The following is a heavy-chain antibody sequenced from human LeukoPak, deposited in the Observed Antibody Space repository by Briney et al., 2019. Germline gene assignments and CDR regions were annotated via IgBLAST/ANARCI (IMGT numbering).Heavy chain of an antibody. V-gene: IGHV3-53*01. CDR3: ARGQSVGWEIGVCDF. CDR1: GFTVSSNY. Sequence: GGSLRLSCAASGFTVSSNYMSWVRQAPGKGLEWVSVIYSGGSTYYADSVKGRFTISRDDSRNTLYLQMNSLRAEDTAVYYCARGQSVGWEIGVCDFWGQGSLVTVAS. CDR2: IYSGGST. D-gene: IGHD1-26*01. J-gene: IGHJ4*02.